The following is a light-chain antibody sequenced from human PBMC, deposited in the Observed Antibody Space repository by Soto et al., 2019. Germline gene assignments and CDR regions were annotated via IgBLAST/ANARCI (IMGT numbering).Light chain of an antibody. V-gene: IGLV4-60*02. CDR3: ETWDSNTRV. J-gene: IGLJ2*01. Sequence: QSVLTQSSSASASLGSSVKLTCTLSSGXSSYIIAWHQQQPGKAPRYLMKLEGSGSYNKGSGVPDRFSGSSSGADRYLTISNLXFEDEANYYCETWDSNTRVFGGGTKLTVL. CDR2: LEGSGSY. CDR1: SGXSSYI.